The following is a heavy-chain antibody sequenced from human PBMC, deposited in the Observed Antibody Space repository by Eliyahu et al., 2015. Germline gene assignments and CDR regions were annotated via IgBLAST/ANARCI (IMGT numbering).Heavy chain of an antibody. CDR3: ARWGYSSRGAFDI. Sequence: EVQLVESGGGLIQPGGSLRLSCAASGFTVSSNYMRWVRQAPGKGLEWVSVIYSGGSTYYADSVKGRFTISRDNSKNTLYLQMNSLRAEDTAVYYCARWGYSSRGAFDIWGQGTMVTVSS. J-gene: IGHJ3*02. D-gene: IGHD5-18*01. CDR1: GFTVSSNY. V-gene: IGHV3-53*01. CDR2: IYSGGST.